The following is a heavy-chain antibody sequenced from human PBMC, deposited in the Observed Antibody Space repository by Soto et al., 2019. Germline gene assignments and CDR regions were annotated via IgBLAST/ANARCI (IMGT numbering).Heavy chain of an antibody. CDR2: IYPGDSDT. V-gene: IGHV5-51*03. J-gene: IGHJ5*02. Sequence: EVQLVQSGAEVKKPGESLKISCKGSGYSFTSYWIGWVRQMPGKGLEWMGIIYPGDSDTRYSPAFQGQVTISAGKSISTAYLQWSSLKASDTAMYYCASARVPAAMGEYWFDPWGQGTLVTVAP. CDR3: ASARVPAAMGEYWFDP. D-gene: IGHD2-2*01. CDR1: GYSFTSYW.